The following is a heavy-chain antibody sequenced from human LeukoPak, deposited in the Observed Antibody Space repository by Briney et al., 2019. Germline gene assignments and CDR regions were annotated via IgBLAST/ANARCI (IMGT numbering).Heavy chain of an antibody. CDR2: IYPGDSDT. V-gene: IGHV5-51*01. J-gene: IGHJ4*02. CDR3: ARHPYSSSSGDY. D-gene: IGHD1-26*01. Sequence: GESLKISCKGSGYRFTSYWVAWVRQLPGKGLEWMGIIYPGDSDTRYSPSFEDQVTISADTSISTAYLQWSSLKASDSATYYCARHPYSSSSGDYWGQGTLVTVSS. CDR1: GYRFTSYW.